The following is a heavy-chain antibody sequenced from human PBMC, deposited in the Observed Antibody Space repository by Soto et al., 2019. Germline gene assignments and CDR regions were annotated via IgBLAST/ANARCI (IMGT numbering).Heavy chain of an antibody. Sequence: GGSLRLSCAASGFTFSSYGMHWVRQAPGKGLEWVAVIWYDVSNKYYADSVKGRFTISRDNSKNTLFLQMNILRSEDTAVYYCAKGRTTNAYYYDYRGQGTLVTVSS. J-gene: IGHJ4*02. CDR1: GFTFSSYG. D-gene: IGHD2-2*01. V-gene: IGHV3-30*02. CDR3: AKGRTTNAYYYDY. CDR2: IWYDVSNK.